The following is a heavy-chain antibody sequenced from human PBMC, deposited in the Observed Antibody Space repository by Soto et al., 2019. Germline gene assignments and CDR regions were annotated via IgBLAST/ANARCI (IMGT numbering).Heavy chain of an antibody. Sequence: GGSLRLSCAASGFTFSSFGMHWVRQAPGKGLEWVAVISYDGSTKFYTDSVKGRFTIARDNSKNILYLQMNSLTIGDTAVFYCARSTSSTLNYYYGMDVWGQGTTVTVSS. CDR1: GFTFSSFG. CDR2: ISYDGSTK. CDR3: ARSTSSTLNYYYGMDV. V-gene: IGHV3-30*03. D-gene: IGHD6-6*01. J-gene: IGHJ6*02.